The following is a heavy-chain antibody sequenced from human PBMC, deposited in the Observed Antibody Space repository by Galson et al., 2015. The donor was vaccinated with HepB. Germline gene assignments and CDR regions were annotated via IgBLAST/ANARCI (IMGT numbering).Heavy chain of an antibody. CDR3: ARDRFQWLIPNYYYYYGMDV. CDR1: GFTFSSYA. J-gene: IGHJ6*02. D-gene: IGHD5-12*01. V-gene: IGHV3-30*04. Sequence: SLRLSCAASGFTFSSYAMHWVRQAPGKGLEWVAVISYDGSNKYYADSVKGRFTISRDNSKNTLYLQMNSLRAEDTAVYYCARDRFQWLIPNYYYYYGMDVWGQGTTVTVSS. CDR2: ISYDGSNK.